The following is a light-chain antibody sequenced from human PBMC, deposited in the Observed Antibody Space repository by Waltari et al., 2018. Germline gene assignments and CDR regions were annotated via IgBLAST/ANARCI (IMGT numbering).Light chain of an antibody. Sequence: EIVLTQSPATLFLSPGERATLSCRASQSVSSNLAWYQQKPGKAPRLLVYDASNRATGVPARFSGSGSGTDFTLIISSLEPEDFAVYYCQHRHNWPLAFGGGTKVEIK. CDR3: QHRHNWPLA. J-gene: IGKJ4*01. CDR2: DAS. CDR1: QSVSSN. V-gene: IGKV3-11*01.